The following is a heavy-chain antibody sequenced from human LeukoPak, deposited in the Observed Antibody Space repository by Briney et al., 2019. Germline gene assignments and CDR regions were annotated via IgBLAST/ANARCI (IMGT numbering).Heavy chain of an antibody. CDR2: ISDRST. D-gene: IGHD6-19*01. CDR1: GFTFSSYA. J-gene: IGHJ4*02. Sequence: GGSLRLSCAASGFTFSSYAMSWVRQAPGKGLEWVSAISDRSTYYANSVKGRFTISRDNSKNTLHLQMNSLRVEDTAVYYCAKDLGTSGWYCDYWGQGTLVTVSS. V-gene: IGHV3-23*05. CDR3: AKDLGTSGWYCDY.